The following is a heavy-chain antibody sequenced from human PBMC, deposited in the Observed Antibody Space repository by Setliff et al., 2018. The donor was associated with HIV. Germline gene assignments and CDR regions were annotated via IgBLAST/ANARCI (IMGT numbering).Heavy chain of an antibody. D-gene: IGHD1-20*01. Sequence: SETLSLTCTVSGGSISSSSYYWGWIRQPPGKGLEWIGSFYYSGNTYYNPSLKSRVTISIDASRNQFSLKLSSVTAADTAVYYCAREPDGIPYDYWGQGTLVTVSS. V-gene: IGHV4-39*07. CDR2: FYYSGNT. CDR1: GGSISSSSYY. CDR3: AREPDGIPYDY. J-gene: IGHJ4*02.